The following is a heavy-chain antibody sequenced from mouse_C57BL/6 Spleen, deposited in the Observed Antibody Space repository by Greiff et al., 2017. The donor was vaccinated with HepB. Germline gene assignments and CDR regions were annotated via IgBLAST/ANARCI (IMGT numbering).Heavy chain of an antibody. V-gene: IGHV1-54*01. CDR2: INPGSGGT. CDR1: GYAFTNYL. Sequence: QVQLKQSGAELVRPGTSVKVSCKASGYAFTNYLIEWVKQRPGQGLEWIGVINPGSGGTNYNEKFKGKATLTADKSSSTAYMQLSSLTSEDSAVYFCAGLDDYDEYGGWGKRTLVTASA. CDR3: AGLDDYDEYGG. D-gene: IGHD2-4*01. J-gene: IGHJ3*01.